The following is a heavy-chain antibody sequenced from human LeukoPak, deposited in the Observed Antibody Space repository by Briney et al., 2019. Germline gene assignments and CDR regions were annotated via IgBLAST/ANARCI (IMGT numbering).Heavy chain of an antibody. D-gene: IGHD3-10*01. CDR3: AKERSTDMGWFGELFE. Sequence: PGGSLRLSCAVSGFTFSSYAMSWVRQAPGRRLEWVSGISASGGSTYYADSVRGRFTISRDNSKNTLYLQMNSLRAEDTALYYCAKERSTDMGWFGELFEWGQGTLVTVSS. J-gene: IGHJ4*02. CDR1: GFTFSSYA. CDR2: ISASGGST. V-gene: IGHV3-23*01.